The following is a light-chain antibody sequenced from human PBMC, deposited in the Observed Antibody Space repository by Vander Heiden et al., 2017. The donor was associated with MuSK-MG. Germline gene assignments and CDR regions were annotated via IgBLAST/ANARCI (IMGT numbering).Light chain of an antibody. CDR1: QSFSSSS. V-gene: IGKV3-20*01. CDR2: GAS. CDR3: QQYCSSPLT. Sequence: EILLTQSPGTLSLSPGERATLSCRASQSFSSSSLAWYQQKPGQAPRLLIYGASTRATGIPDRFSGSGSGTDFTLTISRLEPEDFAVYYCQQYCSSPLTFGGGTKVEIK. J-gene: IGKJ4*01.